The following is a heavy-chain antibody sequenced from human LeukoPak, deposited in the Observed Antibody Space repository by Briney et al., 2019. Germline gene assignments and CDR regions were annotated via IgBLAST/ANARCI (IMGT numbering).Heavy chain of an antibody. D-gene: IGHD3-10*02. J-gene: IGHJ6*04. CDR3: AELGITMIGGV. V-gene: IGHV3-23*01. CDR1: GFTFSSYA. CDR2: ISGSGGSR. Sequence: PGRSLRLSCTASGFTFSSYAMHWVRQAPGKGLEWVSAISGSGGSRYFADSVKGRFTISRDNSKNTLYLQMNSLRAEDTAVYYCAELGITMIGGVWGKGTTVTISS.